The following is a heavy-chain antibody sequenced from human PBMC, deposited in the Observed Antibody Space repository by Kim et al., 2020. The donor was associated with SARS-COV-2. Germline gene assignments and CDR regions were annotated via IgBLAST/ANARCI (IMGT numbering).Heavy chain of an antibody. J-gene: IGHJ3*01. D-gene: IGHD2-8*01. Sequence: GGSLRLSCVVSGFTFRNYEMNWYRQAPGKGLEWLSYTTTTGGVIFYADSVKGRFTTFRDNARNSLYLQMNSLRAEDTALYYCARELVSTGGDACDALGQGTMVTVSS. CDR2: TTTTGGVI. CDR1: GFTFRNYE. CDR3: ARELVSTGGDACDA. V-gene: IGHV3-48*03.